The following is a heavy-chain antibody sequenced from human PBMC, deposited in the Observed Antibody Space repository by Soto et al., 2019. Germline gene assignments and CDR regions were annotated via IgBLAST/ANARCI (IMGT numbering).Heavy chain of an antibody. D-gene: IGHD1-26*01. Sequence: QVQLVQSGAEVKKPGASVKVSCKASGYTFTSYYINCVRQATGQGLEWMGRMNPNRVNTGYAQKFKGRVTMTRNTSISTAYMELSSLRSEDTAVYYCARGSGPTRSTFDYWGQGTLVTVSS. CDR3: ARGSGPTRSTFDY. J-gene: IGHJ4*02. V-gene: IGHV1-8*01. CDR2: MNPNRVNT. CDR1: GYTFTSYY.